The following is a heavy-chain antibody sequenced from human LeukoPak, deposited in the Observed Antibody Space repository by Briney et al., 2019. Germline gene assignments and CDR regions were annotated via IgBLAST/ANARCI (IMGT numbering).Heavy chain of an antibody. D-gene: IGHD3-16*01. CDR1: GGTFSSYA. CDR3: AGLYDIAFPY. J-gene: IGHJ4*02. V-gene: IGHV1-69*13. CDR2: ITPIFGTA. Sequence: ASVKVSCKASGGTFSSYAISWVRQAPGQGLEWMGGITPIFGTANYAQKFQGRVTITADESTSTAYMELSSLRSEDTAVYYCAGLYDIAFPYWGQGTLVTVSS.